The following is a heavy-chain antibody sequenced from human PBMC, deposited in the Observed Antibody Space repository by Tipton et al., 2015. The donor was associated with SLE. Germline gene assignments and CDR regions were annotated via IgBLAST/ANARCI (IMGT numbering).Heavy chain of an antibody. CDR2: ISDGGGT. CDR1: GGSISSNY. J-gene: IGHJ4*02. CDR3: ARFRREHQLVRLAWL. V-gene: IGHV4-59*12. Sequence: TLSLTCSVSGGSISSNYWIWIRQHPGKGLEWIGNISDGGGTNHNPSLRSRVTMSVDRSTNQFSLRLTSVTAADTAMYYCARFRREHQLVRLAWLWGQGTLVTVSS. D-gene: IGHD1-1*01.